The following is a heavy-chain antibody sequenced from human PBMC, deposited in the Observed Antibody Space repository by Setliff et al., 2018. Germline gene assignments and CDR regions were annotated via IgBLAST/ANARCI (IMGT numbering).Heavy chain of an antibody. D-gene: IGHD3-10*01. V-gene: IGHV4-31*03. J-gene: IGHJ4*02. CDR2: IFHSGST. CDR1: GDSISSGSYY. CDR3: AGVADGSGSFYLGFDY. Sequence: KTSETLSLTCTVSGDSISSGSYYWNWIRQHPEKGLEWLGYIFHSGSTHYNSSLKSRITISIDTSKNHFSLELNSVTAADSAVYYCAGVADGSGSFYLGFDYWGQGILVTVSS.